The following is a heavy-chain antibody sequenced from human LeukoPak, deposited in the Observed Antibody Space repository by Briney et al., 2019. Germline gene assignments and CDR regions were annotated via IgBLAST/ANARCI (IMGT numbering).Heavy chain of an antibody. V-gene: IGHV1-18*01. CDR2: ISAYNGNT. CDR1: GYTFTSCG. D-gene: IGHD3-10*01. CDR3: ARDHLWFGESYAFDI. J-gene: IGHJ3*02. Sequence: ASVKVSCKASGYTFTSCGISWVRQAPGQGLEWMGWISAYNGNTNYAQKLQGRVTMTTDTSTSTAYMELRSLRSDDTAVYYCARDHLWFGESYAFDIWGQGTMVTVSS.